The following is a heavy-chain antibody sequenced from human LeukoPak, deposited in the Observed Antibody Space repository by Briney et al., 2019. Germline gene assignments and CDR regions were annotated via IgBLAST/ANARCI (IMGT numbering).Heavy chain of an antibody. Sequence: ASVKVSFKASGYTFTGYYMHWVRQAPGQGLEWMGWINPNSGGTNYAQKFQGRVTMTRDTSISTAYMELSRLRSDDTAVYYCARDQEASTNAFDIWGQGTMVTVSS. D-gene: IGHD2-2*01. V-gene: IGHV1-2*02. J-gene: IGHJ3*02. CDR2: INPNSGGT. CDR3: ARDQEASTNAFDI. CDR1: GYTFTGYY.